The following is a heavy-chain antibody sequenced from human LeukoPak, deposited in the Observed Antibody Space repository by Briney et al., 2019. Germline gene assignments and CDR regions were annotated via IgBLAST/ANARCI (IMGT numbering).Heavy chain of an antibody. D-gene: IGHD6-19*01. CDR2: INPSGGST. Sequence: ASVKVSCKASGYTFTSYYMHWVRQAPGQGLEWMGIINPSGGSTSYAQKFQGRVTMTRDTSTSTVYMELSSLRSEDTAVYYCATSGPDYYYGMDVWGQGTTVTVSS. CDR3: ATSGPDYYYGMDV. CDR1: GYTFTSYY. V-gene: IGHV1-46*01. J-gene: IGHJ6*02.